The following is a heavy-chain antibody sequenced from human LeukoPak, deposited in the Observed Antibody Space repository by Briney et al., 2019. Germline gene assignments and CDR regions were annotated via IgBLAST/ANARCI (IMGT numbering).Heavy chain of an antibody. J-gene: IGHJ4*02. CDR3: AKVWEVRGVIKSNDLYYFDY. CDR2: ISYDGSNE. V-gene: IGHV3-30*18. CDR1: GFTFSSYG. Sequence: PAGGSLRLSCAASGFTFSSYGMHWVRQAPGKGLEWVAVISYDGSNEYYADSAKGRFTISRDNSKNTLYLQMNSLRAEDTAVYYCAKVWEVRGVIKSNDLYYFDYWGQGTLVTVSS. D-gene: IGHD3-10*01.